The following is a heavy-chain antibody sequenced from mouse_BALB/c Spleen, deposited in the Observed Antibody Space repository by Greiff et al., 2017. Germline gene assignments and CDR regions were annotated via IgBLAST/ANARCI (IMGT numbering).Heavy chain of an antibody. CDR2: ISSGGST. CDR1: GFTFSSYA. D-gene: IGHD2-2*01. CDR3: ASYYGYDAFDY. V-gene: IGHV5-6-5*01. J-gene: IGHJ2*01. Sequence: EVKLVESGGGLVKPGGSLKLSCAASGFTFSSYAMSWVRQTPEKRLEWVASISSGGSTYYPDSVKGRFTISRDNARNILYLQMSSLRSEDTAMYYCASYYGYDAFDYWGQGTTLTVSS.